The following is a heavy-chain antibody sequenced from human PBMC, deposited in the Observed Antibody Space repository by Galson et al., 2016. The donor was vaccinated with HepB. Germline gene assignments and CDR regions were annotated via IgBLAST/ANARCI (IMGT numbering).Heavy chain of an antibody. CDR1: GFTFSSQS. V-gene: IGHV3-48*04. Sequence: SLRLSCAVSGFTFSSQSMNWVRLAPGKGLEWVSYISGSGGIILYADSVKGRFTISRDNAKNSVYLEMNSLRAEDTAVYYCARLHFDTFPSPGYWGQGTLVTVSS. CDR3: ARLHFDTFPSPGY. D-gene: IGHD3-9*01. CDR2: ISGSGGII. J-gene: IGHJ4*02.